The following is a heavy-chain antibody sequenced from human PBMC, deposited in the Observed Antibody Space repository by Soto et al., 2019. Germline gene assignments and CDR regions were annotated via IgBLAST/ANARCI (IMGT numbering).Heavy chain of an antibody. D-gene: IGHD4-17*01. CDR2: ISYDGSNK. V-gene: IGHV3-30*03. CDR3: ATPTVKLLGEFDY. CDR1: GFTFSSYG. Sequence: GGSLRLSCAASGFTFSSYGMHWVRQAPGKGLEWVAVISYDGSNKYYADSVKGRFTISRDNSKNTLYLQMNSLRAEDTAVYYCATPTVKLLGEFDYWGQGTLVTVSS. J-gene: IGHJ4*02.